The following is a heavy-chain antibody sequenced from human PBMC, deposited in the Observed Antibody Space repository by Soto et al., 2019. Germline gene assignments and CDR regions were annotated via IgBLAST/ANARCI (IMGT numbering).Heavy chain of an antibody. V-gene: IGHV1-8*01. CDR2: MNPNSGNT. Sequence: HVQLVQSGAEVKKPAASVMVSCKASGYTFRDYDINWVRQASGQGLEWMGWMNPNSGNTAYAQKFQGRVTMTGDTTTSTSYMELSSLTSADTAVYYCTRRARIGKQLWLPFDSWAHGPLVTVSS. CDR3: TRRARIGKQLWLPFDS. D-gene: IGHD3-22*01. CDR1: GYTFRDYD. J-gene: IGHJ4*01.